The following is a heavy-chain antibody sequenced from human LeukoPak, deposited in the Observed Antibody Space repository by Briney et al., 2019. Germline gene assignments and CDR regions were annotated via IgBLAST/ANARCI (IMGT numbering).Heavy chain of an antibody. CDR3: AREGYSYGYYYGMDV. J-gene: IGHJ6*02. Sequence: ASVKVSCKASGYTFTSYYMHWVRQAPGQGLEWMGIINPSGGSTSYAQKLQGRVTMTRDTSPSTVYMELSSLRSEDTAVYYCAREGYSYGYYYGMDVWGQGTTVTVSS. CDR2: INPSGGST. V-gene: IGHV1-46*01. CDR1: GYTFTSYY. D-gene: IGHD5-18*01.